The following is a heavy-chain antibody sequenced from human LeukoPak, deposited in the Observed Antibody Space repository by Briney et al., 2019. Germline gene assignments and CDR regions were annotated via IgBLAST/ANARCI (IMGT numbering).Heavy chain of an antibody. D-gene: IGHD6-19*01. CDR3: AKGATRAVAGILDY. V-gene: IGHV3-30*18. CDR1: GFTFSSYG. J-gene: IGHJ4*02. CDR2: ISYDGSNK. Sequence: PGRSLRLSCAASGFTFSSYGMHWVRQAPGKGLEWVAVISYDGSNKYYADSAKGRFTISRDNSKNTLYLQMNSLRAEDTAVYYCAKGATRAVAGILDYWGQGTLVTVSS.